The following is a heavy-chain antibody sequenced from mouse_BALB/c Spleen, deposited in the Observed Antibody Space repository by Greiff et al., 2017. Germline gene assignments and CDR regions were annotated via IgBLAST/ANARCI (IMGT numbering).Heavy chain of an antibody. J-gene: IGHJ2*01. V-gene: IGHV2-9*02. Sequence: VQGVESGPGLVAPSQSLSITCTVSGFSLTSYGVHWVRQPPGKGLEWLGVIWAGGSTNYNSALMSRLSISKDNSQSQVFLEMNSLQTDDTAMYYCARDGYSYFDYWGQGTTLTVSS. CDR1: GFSLTSYG. CDR2: IWAGGST. D-gene: IGHD1-2*01. CDR3: ARDGYSYFDY.